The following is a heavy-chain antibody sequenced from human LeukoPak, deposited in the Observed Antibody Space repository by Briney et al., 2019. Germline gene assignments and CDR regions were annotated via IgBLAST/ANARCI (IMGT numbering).Heavy chain of an antibody. D-gene: IGHD1-14*01. Sequence: PGGSLRLSCAASGFTVITNDKSCIRQAPGKGLEWVSVLYSDGNTKYADSVQGRFTISRDNSKNTLYLEINSLSHDDTAVYYCARGVEPLAANTLAYWGQGTLVTVSS. CDR1: GFTVITND. CDR3: ARGVEPLAANTLAY. J-gene: IGHJ4*02. V-gene: IGHV3-53*01. CDR2: LYSDGNT.